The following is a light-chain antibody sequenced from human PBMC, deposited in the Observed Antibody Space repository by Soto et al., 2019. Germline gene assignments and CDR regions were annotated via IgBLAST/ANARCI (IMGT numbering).Light chain of an antibody. CDR3: QQYDNWPLT. Sequence: EIVITPSPSTLSVSAGERATLSCRASQSVSSNLAWYQQKPGQAPRLLIYGASTRATGIPARFSGSGSGTEFTLTISSLQSEDFAVYYCQQYDNWPLTFGGGTKVDIK. CDR1: QSVSSN. J-gene: IGKJ4*01. V-gene: IGKV3-15*01. CDR2: GAS.